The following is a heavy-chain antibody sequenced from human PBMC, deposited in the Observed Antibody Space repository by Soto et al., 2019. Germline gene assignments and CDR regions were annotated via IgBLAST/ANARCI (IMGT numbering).Heavy chain of an antibody. V-gene: IGHV1-69*13. CDR3: ARKSRTSGYKRGYYGMDV. D-gene: IGHD3-3*01. CDR1: GGTFSSYA. J-gene: IGHJ6*02. Sequence: GASVKVSCKASGGTFSSYAISWVRQAPGQGLEWMGGIIPIFGTANYAQKFQGRVTITADESTSTAHMELSSLRSEDTAVYYCARKSRTSGYKRGYYGMDVWGQGTTVTVSS. CDR2: IIPIFGTA.